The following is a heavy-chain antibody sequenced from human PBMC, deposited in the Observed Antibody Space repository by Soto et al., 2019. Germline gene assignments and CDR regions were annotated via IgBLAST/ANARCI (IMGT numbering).Heavy chain of an antibody. Sequence: SETLSLTCTVSGGSISSSDYYWGWIRQPPGKGLEWIGNIYYSGSASYNPSLKSRVTISVDTSKNQVSLKLSSVTAADTAVYYCARGRDYDFWSGYYYNWFDPWGQGTLVTVSS. V-gene: IGHV4-39*07. J-gene: IGHJ5*02. CDR2: IYYSGSA. D-gene: IGHD3-3*01. CDR3: ARGRDYDFWSGYYYNWFDP. CDR1: GGSISSSDYY.